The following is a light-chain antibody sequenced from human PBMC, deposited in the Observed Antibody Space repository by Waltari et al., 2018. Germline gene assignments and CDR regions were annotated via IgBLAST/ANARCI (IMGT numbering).Light chain of an antibody. CDR1: GIDY. CDR3: CSFEDTWV. Sequence: QSALTQPRSASGSAGQSVPISCTGTGIDYVSWYQQLPGEAPTLVIYDVSKRPSGVPDRFSGSKSGTSASLTVSGLQAEDEADYYCCSFEDTWVFGGGTKLTVL. J-gene: IGLJ3*02. CDR2: DVS. V-gene: IGLV2-11*01.